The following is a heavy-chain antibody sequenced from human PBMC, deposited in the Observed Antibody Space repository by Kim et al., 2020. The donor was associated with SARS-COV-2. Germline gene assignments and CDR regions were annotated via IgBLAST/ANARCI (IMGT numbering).Heavy chain of an antibody. V-gene: IGHV3-74*01. CDR1: GFTFSNYW. J-gene: IGHJ3*02. D-gene: IGHD3-22*01. CDR3: ARGVGHYDSSGYYWDEAFDI. CDR2: INRDGSST. Sequence: GGSLRLSCAASGFTFSNYWMHWVRQAPRKGLVWVSRINRDGSSTSYADSVKGRFTISRDDAKNTLYLQMNSLRAEDTAVYYCARGVGHYDSSGYYWDEAFDIWGQGTIVTVSS.